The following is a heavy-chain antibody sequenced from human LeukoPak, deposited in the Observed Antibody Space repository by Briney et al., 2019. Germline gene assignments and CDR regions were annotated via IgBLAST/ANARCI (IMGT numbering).Heavy chain of an antibody. CDR1: GFTFSSYW. CDR2: IKQDGSEK. J-gene: IGHJ4*02. CDR3: ARAEYYDFWSGYFDY. Sequence: PGGSLRLSCAASGFTFSSYWMSWVRQAPGKGLEWVADIKQDGSEKYYVDSVEGRFTISRDNAKNSLYLQMNSLRAEDTAVYYCARAEYYDFWSGYFDYWGQGTLVTVSS. D-gene: IGHD3-3*01. V-gene: IGHV3-7*01.